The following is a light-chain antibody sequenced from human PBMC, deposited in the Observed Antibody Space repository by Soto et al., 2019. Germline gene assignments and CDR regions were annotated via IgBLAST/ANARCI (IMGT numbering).Light chain of an antibody. J-gene: IGLJ1*01. CDR2: EVS. V-gene: IGLV2-14*01. Sequence: QSVLTQPASVSGSPGQSITISCTGTSSDDGNFNYVSWYQQHPGKAPKLMIYEVSNRPSGVSNRFSGSKSGNTASLTISGLQAEDEADYYCSAYTISSTYVFGSGTKVTVL. CDR3: SAYTISSTYV. CDR1: SSDDGNFNY.